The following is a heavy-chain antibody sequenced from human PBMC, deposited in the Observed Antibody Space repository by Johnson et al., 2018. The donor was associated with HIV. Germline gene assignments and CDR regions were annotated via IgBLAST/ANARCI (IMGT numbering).Heavy chain of an antibody. D-gene: IGHD3-22*01. Sequence: VQLVESGGGLVQPGGSLRLSCAASGFNVSSNYMSWVRQAPGKGLEWVSVIYSGGSTKYADSVRGRFTISRDKSKNTLYLQMSSLRAEDTAVYYCARDGPHFFDSSGVRDDAFDIWGPGTMVTVSS. CDR1: GFNVSSNY. CDR2: IYSGGST. V-gene: IGHV3-66*01. CDR3: ARDGPHFFDSSGVRDDAFDI. J-gene: IGHJ3*02.